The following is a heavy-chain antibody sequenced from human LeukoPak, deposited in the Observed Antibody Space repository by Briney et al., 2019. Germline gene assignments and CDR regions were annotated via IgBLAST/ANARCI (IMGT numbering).Heavy chain of an antibody. V-gene: IGHV1-46*01. CDR2: INPSGGST. Sequence: GASVKVSCKASGYTFTSYYMHWVRQAPGQGLEWMGIINPSGGSTSYAQKFQGRVTMTRDTSTSTVYMELSSLGSEDTAVYYCARNVLRYFDWLPWDYFDYWGQGTTVTVSS. D-gene: IGHD3-9*01. J-gene: IGHJ4*03. CDR3: ARNVLRYFDWLPWDYFDY. CDR1: GYTFTSYY.